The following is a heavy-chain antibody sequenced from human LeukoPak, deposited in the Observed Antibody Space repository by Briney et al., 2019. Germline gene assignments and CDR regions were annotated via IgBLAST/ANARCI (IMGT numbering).Heavy chain of an antibody. Sequence: PSETLSLTCTVSGGSISSSSYYWGWIRQPPGKGLEWIGSIYYSGSTYYNPSLKSRVTISVDTSKNQFSLKLSSVTAADTAVYYCARARGSSWYVGWGTIDYWGQGTLVTVSS. V-gene: IGHV4-39*07. CDR2: IYYSGST. CDR3: ARARGSSWYVGWGTIDY. CDR1: GGSISSSSYY. D-gene: IGHD6-13*01. J-gene: IGHJ4*02.